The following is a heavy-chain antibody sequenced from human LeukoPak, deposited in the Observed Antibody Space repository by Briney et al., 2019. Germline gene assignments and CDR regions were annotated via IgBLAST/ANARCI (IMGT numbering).Heavy chain of an antibody. D-gene: IGHD5-18*01. CDR2: ISGSGNTI. CDR3: SKGADTALAADY. J-gene: IGHJ4*02. V-gene: IGHV3-48*03. CDR1: GFSLSNYE. Sequence: PGGSLRLSCAASGFSLSNYEMNWVRQAPGKGLERVSYISGSGNTIYYADSVKGRFTISRDNAKNSLYLQMNSLRAEDTAVYYCSKGADTALAADYWGRGTLVTVSS.